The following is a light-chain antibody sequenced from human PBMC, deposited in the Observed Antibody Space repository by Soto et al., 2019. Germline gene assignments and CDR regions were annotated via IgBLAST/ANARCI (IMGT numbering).Light chain of an antibody. V-gene: IGLV2-14*01. CDR2: EVS. Sequence: QSVLTQPASVSGSPGQSITISCTGTNSDIGYYTRVSWYQQHPGKAPKLVIYEVSNRPSGVSDRFSGSKSGNTASLTLSGLQAEDEADYYCCSFTTSPNYVFGSGTKVTVL. CDR1: NSDIGYYTR. CDR3: CSFTTSPNYV. J-gene: IGLJ1*01.